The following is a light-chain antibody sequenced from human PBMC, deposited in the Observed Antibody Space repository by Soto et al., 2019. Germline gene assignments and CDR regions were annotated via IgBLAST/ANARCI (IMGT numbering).Light chain of an antibody. J-gene: IGLJ3*02. V-gene: IGLV2-14*03. CDR3: YSYTRGRTWV. CDR1: SSDVGAYNF. Sequence: QSVLTQPASVSGSLGQSITISCTGTSSDVGAYNFVSWYQHHPDRAPKLLIYAVGDRPSGVSDRFSGSKFGNSASLTISGLQADDEADYYCYSYTRGRTWVFGGGTKLTVL. CDR2: AVG.